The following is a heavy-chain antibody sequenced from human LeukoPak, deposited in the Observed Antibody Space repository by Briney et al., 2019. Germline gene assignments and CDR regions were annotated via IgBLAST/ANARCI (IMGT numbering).Heavy chain of an antibody. J-gene: IGHJ4*02. CDR3: AKGRGSTSIYDY. D-gene: IGHD2-2*01. V-gene: IGHV3-23*01. CDR1: GFTFSSYG. CDR2: ISGSSSST. Sequence: GGXXRLSCAASGFTFSSYGMSWVRQAPGKGLEWVSFISGSSSSTYYADSVKGGFTMSRDTSKNTLYLQMNSLRDDDTAAYYCAKGRGSTSIYDYWGQGTLVTVSS.